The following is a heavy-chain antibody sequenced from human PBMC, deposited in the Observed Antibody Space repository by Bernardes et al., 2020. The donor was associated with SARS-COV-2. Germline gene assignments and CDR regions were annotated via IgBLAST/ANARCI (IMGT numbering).Heavy chain of an antibody. Sequence: GGSLRLSCAAPGSTYSAYWMTWFRQAPGKGLEGVANIKQDGTDQYYVDSVKARFTISRDNTENSLYLQLNSLRAEDTAVFYCARLRGGYIDSWGQGTLVTVSS. D-gene: IGHD3-16*01. CDR1: GSTYSAYW. J-gene: IGHJ4*02. V-gene: IGHV3-7*01. CDR2: IKQDGTDQ. CDR3: ARLRGGYIDS.